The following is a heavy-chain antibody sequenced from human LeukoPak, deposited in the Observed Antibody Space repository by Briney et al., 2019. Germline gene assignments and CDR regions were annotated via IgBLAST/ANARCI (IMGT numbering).Heavy chain of an antibody. Sequence: GGSLRLSCAASGFTFSSYSMNWVRQAPGKGLEWVSSISSWNDYIYYADSVKGRFAISRDNAKNSLYLQMNSLRVEDTATYYCARDGGYCVKGVCYFDYWGPGTLVTVSS. V-gene: IGHV3-21*01. CDR2: ISSWNDYI. CDR3: ARDGGYCVKGVCYFDY. D-gene: IGHD2-15*01. CDR1: GFTFSSYS. J-gene: IGHJ4*02.